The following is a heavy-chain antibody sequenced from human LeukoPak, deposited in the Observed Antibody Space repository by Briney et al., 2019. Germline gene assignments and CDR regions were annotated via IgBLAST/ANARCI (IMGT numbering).Heavy chain of an antibody. D-gene: IGHD6-19*01. CDR2: MNPNSGNT. CDR1: GYTFTSYD. V-gene: IGHV1-8*01. CDR3: ARASSGWPDY. Sequence: GASVKVSCKASGYTFTSYDINWVRQATGQGLEWMGWMNPNSGNTGYAQKFQGRVTITTDESTSTAYMELSSLRSEDTAVYYCARASSGWPDYWGQGTLVTVSS. J-gene: IGHJ4*02.